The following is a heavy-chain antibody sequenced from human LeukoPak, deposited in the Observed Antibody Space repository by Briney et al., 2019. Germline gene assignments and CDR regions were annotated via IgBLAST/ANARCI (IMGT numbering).Heavy chain of an antibody. D-gene: IGHD3-10*01. V-gene: IGHV4-38-2*02. CDR3: ARLSAVVRGVIDY. CDR2: ICHSGRT. Sequence: PSETLSLTCNVSGYSISSGYYWGWIRQPPGKGLEWIGSICHSGRTYYNPSLKSRVTISVDTSKNQFSLKLSSVTAADTAVYYCARLSAVVRGVIDYWGQGTLVTVSS. CDR1: GYSISSGYY. J-gene: IGHJ4*02.